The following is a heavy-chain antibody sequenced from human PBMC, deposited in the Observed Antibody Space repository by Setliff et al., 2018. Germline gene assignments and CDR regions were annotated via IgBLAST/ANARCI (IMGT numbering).Heavy chain of an antibody. CDR1: GYSFSTCW. D-gene: IGHD6-19*01. J-gene: IGHJ3*02. Sequence: PGESLKISCKGSGYSFSTCWIGWVRQMPGKGLEWMGIIYPGDSITRYSPSFQGQVTISVDKSISTAYLQWSSLKASDTAMYYCARHGAVAGTGAFDIWGQGTLVTVSS. V-gene: IGHV5-51*01. CDR2: IYPGDSIT. CDR3: ARHGAVAGTGAFDI.